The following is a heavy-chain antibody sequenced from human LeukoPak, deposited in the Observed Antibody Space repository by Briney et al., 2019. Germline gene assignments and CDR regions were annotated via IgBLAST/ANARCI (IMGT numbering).Heavy chain of an antibody. CDR3: AIYYGMDV. CDR1: GFTFNNYA. Sequence: GGSLRLSCATSGFTFNNYAMTWVRQAPGKGLEWVSVIYSGGSTYYADSVKGRFTISRDNSKDTLYLQMNSLRAEDTAVYYCAIYYGMDVWGQGTTVTVSS. CDR2: IYSGGST. J-gene: IGHJ6*02. V-gene: IGHV3-53*01.